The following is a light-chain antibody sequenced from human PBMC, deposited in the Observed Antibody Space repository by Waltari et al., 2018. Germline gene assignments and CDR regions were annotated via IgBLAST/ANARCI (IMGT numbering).Light chain of an antibody. V-gene: IGLV1-40*01. Sequence: QSVLTQPPSVSGAPGQRVTISCTGNSSNIGAGFAVHWYQQIPGAVPKLLIFGNNNRPSGVPGRFSGSKSGTSASLAITGLQAEDEAHYYCQSYDSSLSGFVVYGGGTKMIVL. CDR3: QSYDSSLSGFVV. CDR2: GNN. J-gene: IGLJ2*01. CDR1: SSNIGAGFA.